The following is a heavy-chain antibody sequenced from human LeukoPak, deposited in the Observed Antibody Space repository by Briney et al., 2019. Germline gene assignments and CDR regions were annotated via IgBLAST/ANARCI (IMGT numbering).Heavy chain of an antibody. Sequence: GGSLRLSCAASGFTFSSYGMHWVRQAPGKGLEWVAVIWYDGSNKYYADSVKGRFTISRDNSKNTLYLQMNSLRAEDTAVYYCARDPMTTVTTHFDYWDQGTLVTVSS. CDR2: IWYDGSNK. CDR3: ARDPMTTVTTHFDY. D-gene: IGHD4-17*01. J-gene: IGHJ4*02. V-gene: IGHV3-33*01. CDR1: GFTFSSYG.